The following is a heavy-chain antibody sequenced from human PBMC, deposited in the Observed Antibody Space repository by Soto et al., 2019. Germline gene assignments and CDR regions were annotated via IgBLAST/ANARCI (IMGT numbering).Heavy chain of an antibody. CDR3: ARGFAYRYGPYYYYGMDV. J-gene: IGHJ6*02. Sequence: SETLSLTCAVYGGSFSGYYWSWIRQPPGKGLEWIGEINHSGSTNYNPSLKSRVTISVDTSKNQFSLKLSSVTAADTAVYYCARGFAYRYGPYYYYGMDVWGQGTTVTVSS. CDR1: GGSFSGYY. CDR2: INHSGST. V-gene: IGHV4-34*01. D-gene: IGHD5-18*01.